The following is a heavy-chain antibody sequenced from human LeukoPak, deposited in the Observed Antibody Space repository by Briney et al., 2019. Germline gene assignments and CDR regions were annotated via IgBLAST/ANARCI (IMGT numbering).Heavy chain of an antibody. J-gene: IGHJ4*02. Sequence: PGGSLRLSCAASGFTLSSYSMNWVRQAPGKGLEWISYITSSSSTIHYADSVRGRFTNSRDNAKNSLYLQMNSLRDEDTAVYYCTRDPNALDYWGQGTLVTVSS. V-gene: IGHV3-48*02. CDR1: GFTLSSYS. CDR2: ITSSSSTI. CDR3: TRDPNALDY.